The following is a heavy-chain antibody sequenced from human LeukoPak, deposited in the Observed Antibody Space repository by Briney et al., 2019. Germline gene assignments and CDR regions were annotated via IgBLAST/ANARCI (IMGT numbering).Heavy chain of an antibody. V-gene: IGHV3-33*01. CDR1: GFTFSSYG. CDR3: ARAFNTMIVVVMDRYGMDV. CDR2: IWYDGSNK. Sequence: GGSLRLSCAASGFTFSSYGMHWVRQAPGKGLEWVAVIWYDGSNKYYADSVKGRFTISRDNSKNTLYLQMNSLRAEDMAVYYCARAFNTMIVVVMDRYGMDVWGQGTTVTVSS. D-gene: IGHD3-22*01. J-gene: IGHJ6*02.